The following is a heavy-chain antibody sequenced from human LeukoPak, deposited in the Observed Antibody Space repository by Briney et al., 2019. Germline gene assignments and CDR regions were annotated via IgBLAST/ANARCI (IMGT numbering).Heavy chain of an antibody. J-gene: IGHJ4*02. Sequence: SETLSLTCTVSGGSISSYYWSWIRQPPGKGLEWIGYIYYSGSTNYNPSLKSRVTISVDTSKNQFSLKLSSVTAADTAVYYCAREWYGDYGRYFDYWGQGTLVTVSS. CDR1: GGSISSYY. CDR3: AREWYGDYGRYFDY. CDR2: IYYSGST. V-gene: IGHV4-59*01. D-gene: IGHD4-17*01.